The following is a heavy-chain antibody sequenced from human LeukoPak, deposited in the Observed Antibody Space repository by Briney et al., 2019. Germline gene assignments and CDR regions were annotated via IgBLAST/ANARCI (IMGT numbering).Heavy chain of an antibody. CDR2: ISYDGSNK. CDR1: GFTFSSYA. V-gene: IGHV3-30-3*01. D-gene: IGHD6-13*01. Sequence: GSLRLSCAASGFTFSSYAMHWVRQAPGKGLEWVAVISYDGSNKYYADSVKGRFTISRDNSKNTLYLQMNSLRAEDTAVYYCARDSRSGIAAAGTFDYWGQGTLVTVSS. CDR3: ARDSRSGIAAAGTFDY. J-gene: IGHJ4*02.